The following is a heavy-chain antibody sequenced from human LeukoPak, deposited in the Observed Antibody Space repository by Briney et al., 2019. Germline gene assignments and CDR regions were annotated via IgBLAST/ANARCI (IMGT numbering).Heavy chain of an antibody. CDR1: GFTFISYS. D-gene: IGHD6-13*01. CDR3: ARDPLPGIAAAGTRDYYYYYYMDV. Sequence: PGGSLRLSCAASGFTFISYSIHWVRQAPGKGLEWVAFIRYDGSNKYYADSVKGRFTISRDNSKNTLYLQMNSLRAEDTAVYYCARDPLPGIAAAGTRDYYYYYYMDVWGKGTTVTVSS. V-gene: IGHV3-30*02. CDR2: IRYDGSNK. J-gene: IGHJ6*03.